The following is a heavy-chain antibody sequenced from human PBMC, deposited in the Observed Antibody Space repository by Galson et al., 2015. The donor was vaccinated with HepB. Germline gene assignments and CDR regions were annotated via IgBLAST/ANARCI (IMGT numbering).Heavy chain of an antibody. CDR3: VRRILTKYAAAAFDY. CDR1: ECTFSGYW. Sequence: SLRLSCAASECTFSGYWMTGVRHAPGKGLECVAELTPDGSEINYVDSVEGRFTISRDNANNSLYLQMNSLRAEDTALYYCVRRILTKYAAAAFDYWGQGTLVTVSS. J-gene: IGHJ4*02. V-gene: IGHV3-7*03. CDR2: LTPDGSEI. D-gene: IGHD6-13*01.